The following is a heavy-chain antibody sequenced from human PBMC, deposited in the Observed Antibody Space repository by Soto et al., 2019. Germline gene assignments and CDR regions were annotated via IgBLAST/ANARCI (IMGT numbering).Heavy chain of an antibody. CDR2: ISYDGSNK. Sequence: PGGSLRLSCAASGFTFSSYAMHWVRQAPGKGLEWVAVISYDGSNKYYADSVKGRFTISRDNSKNTLYLQMNSLRAEDTAVYYCARDVGALDYWGQGTLVTVSS. CDR3: ARDVGALDY. V-gene: IGHV3-30-3*01. J-gene: IGHJ4*02. D-gene: IGHD1-26*01. CDR1: GFTFSSYA.